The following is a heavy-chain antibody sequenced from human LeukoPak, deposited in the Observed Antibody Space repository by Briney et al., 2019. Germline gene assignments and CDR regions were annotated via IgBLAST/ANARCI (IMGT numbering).Heavy chain of an antibody. D-gene: IGHD6-13*01. V-gene: IGHV3-30-3*01. Sequence: GGSLRLSCAASGFTFSTYNMNWVRQAPGKGLGWVAVISYDGSNKYYADSVKGRFTISRDNSKNTLYLQMNSLRAEDTAVYYCARDQGDSSSFPNWFDPWGQGTLVTVSS. J-gene: IGHJ5*02. CDR3: ARDQGDSSSFPNWFDP. CDR1: GFTFSTYN. CDR2: ISYDGSNK.